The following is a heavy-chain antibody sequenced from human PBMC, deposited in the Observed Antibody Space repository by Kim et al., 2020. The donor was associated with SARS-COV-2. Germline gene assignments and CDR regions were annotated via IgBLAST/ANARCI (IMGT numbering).Heavy chain of an antibody. CDR3: TKIMGASAGPSDY. Sequence: GESLKISCKGSGYTFTNYWITWVRQMPGKGLEWMGRIDPSDSYTKYSPSFQGHVTISVDKSITTAYLQWSSLKASDTAIYYCTKIMGASAGPSDYWGQGTVVTVSS. CDR1: GYTFTNYW. CDR2: IDPSDSYT. D-gene: IGHD1-26*01. V-gene: IGHV5-10-1*01. J-gene: IGHJ4*02.